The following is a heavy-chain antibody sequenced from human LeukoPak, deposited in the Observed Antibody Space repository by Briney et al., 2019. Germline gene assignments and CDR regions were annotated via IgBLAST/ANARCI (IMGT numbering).Heavy chain of an antibody. CDR2: ISAYNGNT. CDR3: ARLNYDFWSGHKGYYGMDV. CDR1: GYTFTSYG. Sequence: ASVKVSCKASGYTFTSYGISWVRQAPGQGLEWMGWISAYNGNTYYAQKLQGRVTMTTDTSTSTAYMELRSLRSDDTAVYYCARLNYDFWSGHKGYYGMDVWGQGTTVTVSS. V-gene: IGHV1-18*01. J-gene: IGHJ6*02. D-gene: IGHD3-3*01.